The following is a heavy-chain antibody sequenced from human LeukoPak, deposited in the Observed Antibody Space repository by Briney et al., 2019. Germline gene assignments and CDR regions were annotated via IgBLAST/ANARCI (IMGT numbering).Heavy chain of an antibody. Sequence: PGGSLRLSCAASGFTFSSYGMHWVRQAPGKGLEWVAFIRYDGSNKYYADSVKGRFTISRDNSKNTLYLQMNSLRAEDTAVYYCAKDEDSSGWYPNWFDPWGQGTLVTVSS. CDR3: AKDEDSSGWYPNWFDP. D-gene: IGHD6-19*01. V-gene: IGHV3-30*02. J-gene: IGHJ5*02. CDR2: IRYDGSNK. CDR1: GFTFSSYG.